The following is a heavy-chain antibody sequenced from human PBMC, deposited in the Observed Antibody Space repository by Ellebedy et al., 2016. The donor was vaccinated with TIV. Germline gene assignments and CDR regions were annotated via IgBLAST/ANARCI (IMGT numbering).Heavy chain of an antibody. D-gene: IGHD1-26*01. CDR3: TTTFVVGVPEEDAFDI. CDR2: IKSKTDGGTT. CDR1: GFTFSNAW. Sequence: PGGSLRLSRAASGFTFSNAWMSWVRQAPGKGLEWVGRIKSKTDGGTTDYAAPVKGRFTISRDDSKNTLYLQMNSLKTEDTAVYYCTTTFVVGVPEEDAFDIWGQGTMVTVSS. V-gene: IGHV3-15*01. J-gene: IGHJ3*02.